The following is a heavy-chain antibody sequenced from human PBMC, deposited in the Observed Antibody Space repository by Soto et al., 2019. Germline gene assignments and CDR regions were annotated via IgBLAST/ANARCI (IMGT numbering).Heavy chain of an antibody. CDR2: INKDGSQK. D-gene: IGHD1-26*01. CDR1: GFTLSNYW. Sequence: PGGSLRLSCAASGFTLSNYWMTWVRQAPGKGLEWVANINKDGSQKNYVDSVKGRFTIARDNGQNSLSLQINSLRVEDTAVYYCVREVGLPYWGQGALLTV. J-gene: IGHJ4*02. V-gene: IGHV3-7*03. CDR3: VREVGLPY.